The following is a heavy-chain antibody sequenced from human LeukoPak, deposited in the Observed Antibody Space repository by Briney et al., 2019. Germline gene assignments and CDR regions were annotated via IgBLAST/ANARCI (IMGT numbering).Heavy chain of an antibody. D-gene: IGHD3-10*01. CDR2: IWDDGNNK. CDR3: ARDSYQDYYGRFDP. Sequence: RSLRLSCAASGFTFSSYGMHWVRQAPGKRLEWVAVIWDDGNNKRYANSVNGRFTISRDNSENTLYLQMNGLTAEDTAMYYCARDSYQDYYGRFDPWGQGTLVIVSS. V-gene: IGHV3-33*01. J-gene: IGHJ5*02. CDR1: GFTFSSYG.